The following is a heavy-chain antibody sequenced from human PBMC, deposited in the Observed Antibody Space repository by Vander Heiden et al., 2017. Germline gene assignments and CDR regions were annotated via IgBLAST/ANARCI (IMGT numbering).Heavy chain of an antibody. CDR2: IKEDGSAK. CDR1: GSNVSNYW. J-gene: IGHJ4*02. CDR3: VSSSL. V-gene: IGHV3-7*01. D-gene: IGHD6-19*01. Sequence: EVQGVASGGDLVQPGGSLSRPFAASGSNVSNYWMSWVRQAPGRGLEWVANIKEDGSAKYYVDSVKGRFTISRDNAKNSVFLQMNSLRAEDTAVYYCVSSSLRGQGTLVTVSS.